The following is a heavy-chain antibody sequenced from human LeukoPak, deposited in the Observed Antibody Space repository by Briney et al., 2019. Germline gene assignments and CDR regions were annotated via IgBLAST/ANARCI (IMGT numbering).Heavy chain of an antibody. J-gene: IGHJ4*02. Sequence: GGSLRLSCAASGFTFSSYSMNWVRQAPGKGLEWVSSISSSSSYIYYADSVKGRFTISRDNAKNSLYLQMNSLRAEDTAVYYCARDRNYGDYPDYWGQGTLVTVSS. CDR2: ISSSSSYI. D-gene: IGHD4-17*01. CDR1: GFTFSSYS. V-gene: IGHV3-21*01. CDR3: ARDRNYGDYPDY.